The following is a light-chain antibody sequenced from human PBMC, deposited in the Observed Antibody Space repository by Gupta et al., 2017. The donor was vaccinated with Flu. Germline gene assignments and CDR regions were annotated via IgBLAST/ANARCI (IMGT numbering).Light chain of an antibody. V-gene: IGLV2-11*03. J-gene: IGLJ1*01. CDR1: SSDVGAYTY. Sequence: APGQSVAISCTGTSSDVGAYTYVSWYQQHPGKAPKLMIYEVTNRPSGVPDRFSGSKSGNTASLTISGLQAVAEADYYWCSYAFSRAFGPGP. CDR3: CSYAFSRA. CDR2: EVT.